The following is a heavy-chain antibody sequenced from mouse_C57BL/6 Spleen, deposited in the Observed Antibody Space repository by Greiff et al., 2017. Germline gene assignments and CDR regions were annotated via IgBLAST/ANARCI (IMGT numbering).Heavy chain of an antibody. D-gene: IGHD2-3*01. Sequence: QVQLKESGAELARPGASVKLSCKASGYTFTSYGISWVKQRTGQGLEWIGEIYPRSGNTYYNEKFKGKATLTADKSSSTAYMELRSLTSEDSAVYFCARGDGYWGYWGQGTTLTVSS. CDR2: IYPRSGNT. CDR3: ARGDGYWGY. J-gene: IGHJ2*01. V-gene: IGHV1-81*01. CDR1: GYTFTSYG.